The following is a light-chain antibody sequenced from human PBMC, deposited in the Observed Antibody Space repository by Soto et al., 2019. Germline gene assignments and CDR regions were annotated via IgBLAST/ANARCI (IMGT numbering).Light chain of an antibody. V-gene: IGKV3-20*01. CDR1: QSVSSNY. CDR2: GAS. J-gene: IGKJ1*01. CDR3: QQYGSSPPT. Sequence: EIVLTQSPGTLFLSPGERATLSCRASQSVSSNYLAWYQRKPGQAPRLLIYGASSRATGIPNRFSGSGSGTDFTLTITRLEPEDFAVYYCQQYGSSPPTFDQGTKVEIK.